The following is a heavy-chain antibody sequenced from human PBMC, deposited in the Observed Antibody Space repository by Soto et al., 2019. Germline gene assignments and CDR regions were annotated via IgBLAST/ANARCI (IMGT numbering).Heavy chain of an antibody. CDR3: ARGIYDSSGYYDY. CDR1: GFTFSDYY. CDR2: ISSSSSYT. Sequence: GSLRLSCAASGFTFSDYYMSWIRQAPGKGLEWVSYISSSSSYTNYADSVKGRFTISRDNAKNSLYLQMNSLRAEDTAVYYCARGIYDSSGYYDYWGQGTLVTVSS. J-gene: IGHJ4*02. D-gene: IGHD3-22*01. V-gene: IGHV3-11*06.